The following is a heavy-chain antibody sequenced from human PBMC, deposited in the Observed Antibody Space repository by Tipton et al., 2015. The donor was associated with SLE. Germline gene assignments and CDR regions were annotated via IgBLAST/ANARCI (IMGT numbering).Heavy chain of an antibody. Sequence: SLRLSCAASGFTFSSYEMNWVRQAPGKGLEWVSYMSSSGSTIYYADSVKGRFTISRDNSKNTLYLQMNSLRAEDTAVYSCAGELLDYFDYWGQGTLVTVSS. D-gene: IGHD1-26*01. V-gene: IGHV3-48*03. CDR1: GFTFSSYE. J-gene: IGHJ4*02. CDR2: MSSSGSTI. CDR3: AGELLDYFDY.